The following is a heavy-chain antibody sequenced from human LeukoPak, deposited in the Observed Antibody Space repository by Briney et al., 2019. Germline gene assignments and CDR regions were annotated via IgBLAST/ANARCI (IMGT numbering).Heavy chain of an antibody. CDR1: GYTLTDYY. CDR3: ARVGYYDSSGYYEY. Sequence: ASVKVSCTASGYTLTDYYMHWVRQAPGQGLEWMGRINPNSGSTNYAQKFQGRVTMTRDTSISTVYMELSRLRSEDTAVYYCARVGYYDSSGYYEYWGQVTLVTVS. J-gene: IGHJ4*02. V-gene: IGHV1-2*06. CDR2: INPNSGST. D-gene: IGHD3-22*01.